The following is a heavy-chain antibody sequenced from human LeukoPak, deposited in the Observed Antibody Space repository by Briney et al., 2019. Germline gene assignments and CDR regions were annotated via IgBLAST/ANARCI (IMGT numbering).Heavy chain of an antibody. CDR3: AKDKRLLWFGEQFDY. V-gene: IGHV3-30*18. CDR2: ISYDGSNK. D-gene: IGHD3-10*01. CDR1: GFTFSSYG. Sequence: GGSLRLSCAASGFTFSSYGMYWVRQAPGKGREWEAVISYDGSNKYYADSVKGRFTISRDNSKNTLYLQMNSLRAEDTAVYYCAKDKRLLWFGEQFDYWGQGTLVTVSS. J-gene: IGHJ4*02.